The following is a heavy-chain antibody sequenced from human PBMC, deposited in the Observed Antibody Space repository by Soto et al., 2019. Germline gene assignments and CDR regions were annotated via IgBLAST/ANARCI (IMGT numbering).Heavy chain of an antibody. V-gene: IGHV3-74*01. D-gene: IGHD6-19*01. CDR3: VRDGWAVAES. J-gene: IGHJ4*02. CDR2: IKSDGTNT. Sequence: EVQLVESGGGSVQPGGSLRLSCASSGFTFSGFWMHWVRQGPGMGLVWVSGIKSDGTNTAYADSVRGRFTISRDNAKDTLYLQMNSLRAEDTAVYYCVRDGWAVAESWGQGTLVTVSS. CDR1: GFTFSGFW.